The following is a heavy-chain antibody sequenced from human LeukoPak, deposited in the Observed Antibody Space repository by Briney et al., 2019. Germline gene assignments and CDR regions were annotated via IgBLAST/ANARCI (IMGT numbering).Heavy chain of an antibody. CDR3: ARGVRGIAVAGTMKNWFDP. CDR2: INPNSGGT. CDR1: GYTLTGYY. J-gene: IGHJ5*02. D-gene: IGHD6-19*01. Sequence: ASVKVSCKASGYTLTGYYMHWVRQAPGQGLEWMGWINPNSGGTNYAQKFQGWVTMTRDTSISTAYMELSRLRSDDTAVYYCARGVRGIAVAGTMKNWFDPWGQGTLVTVSS. V-gene: IGHV1-2*04.